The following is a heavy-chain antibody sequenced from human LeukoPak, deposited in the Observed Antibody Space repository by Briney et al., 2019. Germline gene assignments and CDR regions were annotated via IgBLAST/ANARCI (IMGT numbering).Heavy chain of an antibody. J-gene: IGHJ3*02. CDR2: IRQDGSDK. D-gene: IGHD3-16*02. Sequence: GGSLRLSCAASGFTFSTYWMSWVRQAPGKGLEWVANIRQDGSDKYYVDSVKGRFTISRDNAKNSLYLQMNSLRAEDTAVYYCARLAIIEEDWDAFDMWGQGTMVTVSS. CDR1: GFTFSTYW. V-gene: IGHV3-7*01. CDR3: ARLAIIEEDWDAFDM.